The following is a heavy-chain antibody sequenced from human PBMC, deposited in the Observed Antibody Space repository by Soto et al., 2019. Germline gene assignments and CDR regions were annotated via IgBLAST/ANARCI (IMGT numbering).Heavy chain of an antibody. CDR1: GFTFSSYS. CDR3: AKTRFSGSTLLLFDP. J-gene: IGHJ5*02. D-gene: IGHD1-26*01. V-gene: IGHV3-23*01. Sequence: GGSLRLSCVASGFTFSSYSMSWVRQAPGKGLEWVAGISGSGDSTYNADSVKGRFTISRDNSKNTLSVQMNSLRAEDTAIYYCAKTRFSGSTLLLFDPWGQGTLVTVSS. CDR2: ISGSGDST.